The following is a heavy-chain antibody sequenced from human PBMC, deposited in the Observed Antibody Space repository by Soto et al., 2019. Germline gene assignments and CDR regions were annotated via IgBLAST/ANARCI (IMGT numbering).Heavy chain of an antibody. D-gene: IGHD3-9*01. J-gene: IGHJ4*02. V-gene: IGHV3-43*01. CDR3: ARDSYDILTGQKRYFDF. CDR1: GFSFEDYT. CDR2: ISWDGGIT. Sequence: GGSLRLSCAASGFSFEDYTMHWVRQGPGKGPEWISLISWDGGITDYSDSVKGRFISSRDNSKNSLFLEMNSLTSEDAAMCFCARDSYDILTGQKRYFDFWGQGTLVTVSS.